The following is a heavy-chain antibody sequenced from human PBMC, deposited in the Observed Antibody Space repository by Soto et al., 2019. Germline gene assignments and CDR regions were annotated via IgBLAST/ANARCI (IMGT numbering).Heavy chain of an antibody. CDR2: IYYSGST. CDR1: GGSISSYY. Sequence: PSETLSLTCTVSGGSISSYYWSWIRQPPGKGLEWIGYIYYSGSTNYNPSLKSRVTTSVDTSKNQISLNLTSVTAADTAVYYCARRGLGARFDYWGQGTLVTVSS. V-gene: IGHV4-59*01. J-gene: IGHJ4*02. CDR3: ARRGLGARFDY. D-gene: IGHD1-26*01.